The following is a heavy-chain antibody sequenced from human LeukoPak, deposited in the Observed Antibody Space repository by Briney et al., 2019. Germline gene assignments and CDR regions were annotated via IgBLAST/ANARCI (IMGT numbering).Heavy chain of an antibody. CDR1: GFTFSSYV. D-gene: IGHD2-2*01. J-gene: IGHJ4*02. CDR2: ISGSGGST. V-gene: IGHV3-23*01. CDR3: ARDEARQGVVVVPAAPGY. Sequence: GGSLRLSCAASGFTFSSYVMSWVRQAPGKGLEWVSAISGSGGSTYYADSVKGRFTISRDNSKNTLYLQMNSLRAEDTAVYYCARDEARQGVVVVPAAPGYWGQGTLVTVSS.